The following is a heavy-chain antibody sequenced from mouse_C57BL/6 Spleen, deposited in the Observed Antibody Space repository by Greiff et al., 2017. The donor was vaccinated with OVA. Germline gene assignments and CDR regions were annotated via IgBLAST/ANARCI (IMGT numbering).Heavy chain of an antibody. V-gene: IGHV3-6*01. J-gene: IGHJ3*01. D-gene: IGHD3-3*01. CDR1: GYSITSGYY. Sequence: EVKLMESGPGLVKPSQSLSLTCSVTGYSITSGYYWNWIRQFPGNKLEWMGYISYDGSNNYNPSLKNRISITRDTSKNQFFLKLNSVTTEDTATYYCAREGTPREAWFAYWGQGTLVTVSA. CDR3: AREGTPREAWFAY. CDR2: ISYDGSN.